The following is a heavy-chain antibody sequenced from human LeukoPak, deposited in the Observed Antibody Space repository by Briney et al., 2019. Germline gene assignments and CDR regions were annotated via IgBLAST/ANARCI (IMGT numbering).Heavy chain of an antibody. V-gene: IGHV3-21*01. CDR2: ISTSSSYI. CDR1: GFTFNGYS. D-gene: IGHD4-17*01. Sequence: PGGSLRLSCTASGFTFNGYSMNWVRQAPGKGLEWVSSISTSSSYIYYADSVKGRFTISRNNPKNSLYLHMNSLRAEDTAVYYCARNRGDPSYFDYWGQGTLVTVSS. J-gene: IGHJ4*02. CDR3: ARNRGDPSYFDY.